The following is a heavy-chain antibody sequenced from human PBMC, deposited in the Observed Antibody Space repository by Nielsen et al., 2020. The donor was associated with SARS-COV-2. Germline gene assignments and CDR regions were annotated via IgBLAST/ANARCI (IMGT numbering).Heavy chain of an antibody. Sequence: GESLKISCAASGFTFSSYGMHWVRQAPGKGLEWVAVIWYDGSNKYYADSVKGRFTISRDNSKNTLYLQMNSLRAEDTAVYYCARDGHYYGSGSYYSETYFDYWGQGTLVTVSS. CDR3: ARDGHYYGSGSYYSETYFDY. CDR2: IWYDGSNK. CDR1: GFTFSSYG. D-gene: IGHD3-10*01. J-gene: IGHJ4*02. V-gene: IGHV3-33*08.